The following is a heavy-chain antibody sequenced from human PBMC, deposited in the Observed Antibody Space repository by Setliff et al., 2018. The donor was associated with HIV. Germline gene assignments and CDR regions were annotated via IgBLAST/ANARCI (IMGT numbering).Heavy chain of an antibody. V-gene: IGHV4-38-2*01. D-gene: IGHD6-19*01. CDR2: IYHSGST. CDR3: ARQFTVQWLVSTYGTDV. Sequence: PSETLSLTCAVSGYSISSGYYWGWIRQPPGKGLEWIGSIYHSGSTYYNPSLKSRVTISVDTSKNQFSLNLSSVTAADTAVYYCARQFTVQWLVSTYGTDVWGQGTTVTVSS. CDR1: GYSISSGYY. J-gene: IGHJ6*02.